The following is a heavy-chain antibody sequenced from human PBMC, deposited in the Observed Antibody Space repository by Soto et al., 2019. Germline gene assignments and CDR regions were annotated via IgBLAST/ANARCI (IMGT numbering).Heavy chain of an antibody. Sequence: QVQLVQSGAEVKKPGASVKVSCKASGYTFTSYDINWVRQATGQGLEWMGWMNPNSGNTGYAQKFKGRVTMPRNTSISTAYMELSSLRSEDTAVYYCARRRYYYDSSGYYPDLDYWGQGTLVTVSS. J-gene: IGHJ4*02. D-gene: IGHD3-22*01. CDR1: GYTFTSYD. CDR2: MNPNSGNT. V-gene: IGHV1-8*01. CDR3: ARRRYYYDSSGYYPDLDY.